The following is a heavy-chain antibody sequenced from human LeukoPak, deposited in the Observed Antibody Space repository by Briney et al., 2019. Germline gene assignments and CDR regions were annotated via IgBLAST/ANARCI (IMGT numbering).Heavy chain of an antibody. CDR3: ARGGYSSGWYNYFDY. Sequence: SETLSLTCTVSGGSISSGGYYWSWIRQHPGKGLEWIGYIYYSGSTNYNPSLKSRVTISVDTSKNQFSLKLSSVTAADTAVYYCARGGYSSGWYNYFDYWGQGTLVTVSS. CDR2: IYYSGST. V-gene: IGHV4-61*08. J-gene: IGHJ4*02. D-gene: IGHD6-19*01. CDR1: GGSISSGGYY.